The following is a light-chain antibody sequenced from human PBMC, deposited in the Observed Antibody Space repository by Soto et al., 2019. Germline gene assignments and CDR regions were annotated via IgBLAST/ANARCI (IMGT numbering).Light chain of an antibody. CDR2: GAS. V-gene: IGKV3-20*01. CDR1: QSVSNNY. CDR3: QQYVSPPIT. J-gene: IGKJ5*01. Sequence: EIVLTQSPGTLSLSPVERATLSCMASQSVSNNYLAWYQQKPGQAPRLLIYGASSRATGIPDRFSGSGSGTDFTLTISRLEPEDFAVYYCQQYVSPPITFGQGTRLEIK.